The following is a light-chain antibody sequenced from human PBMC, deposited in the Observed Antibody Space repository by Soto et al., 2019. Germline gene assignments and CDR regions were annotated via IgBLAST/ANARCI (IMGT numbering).Light chain of an antibody. CDR2: DAS. Sequence: IVLAQSPATLSQSPGERATLSCRASQSVSSYLAWYHQKPGQAPRLLIYDASNRATGIPARFSGSGSGTDFTLTISSLEPEDFAVYYCQQRSNWPPLTFGGGTKVDI. CDR3: QQRSNWPPLT. V-gene: IGKV3-11*01. CDR1: QSVSSY. J-gene: IGKJ4*01.